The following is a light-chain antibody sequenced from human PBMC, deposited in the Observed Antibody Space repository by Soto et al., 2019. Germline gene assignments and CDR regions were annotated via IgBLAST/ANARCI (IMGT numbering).Light chain of an antibody. Sequence: DIVMTQTPLSSPVTLGHSASISCRSSQSLLHSDGDTYLSWLHESPGQPPSPLIYKISTRFSGVPDRFSGIGEGTDFTMKISRAEVEDVGTYYCMQATQLPHTFGHGTKLEIK. V-gene: IGKV2-24*01. J-gene: IGKJ2*01. CDR3: MQATQLPHT. CDR1: QSLLHSDGDTY. CDR2: KIS.